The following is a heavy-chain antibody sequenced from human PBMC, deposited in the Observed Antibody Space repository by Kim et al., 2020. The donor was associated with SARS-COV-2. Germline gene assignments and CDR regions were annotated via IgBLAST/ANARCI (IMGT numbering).Heavy chain of an antibody. CDR2: IYYSGST. J-gene: IGHJ5*02. D-gene: IGHD3-16*01. CDR1: GGSISSSSYY. Sequence: SETLSLTCTVSGGSISSSSYYWGWIRQPPGKGLEWIGSIYYSGSTYYNPSLKSRVTISVDTSKNQFSLKLSSVTAADTAVYYCARHEGIMITFGGVSGWFDPWGQGTLVTVSS. V-gene: IGHV4-39*01. CDR3: ARHEGIMITFGGVSGWFDP.